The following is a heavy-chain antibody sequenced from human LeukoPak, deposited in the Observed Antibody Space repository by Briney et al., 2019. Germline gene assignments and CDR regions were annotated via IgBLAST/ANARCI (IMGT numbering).Heavy chain of an antibody. Sequence: ASVKVSCKASGYTFTGYYMHWVRQAPGQGLEWMGRINPNNGGTNYAQKFQGRVTMTRDTSITTAYMELSSLRSDDTAVYYCARDGDFWSGYYCDHWGQGTQVTVSS. CDR1: GYTFTGYY. CDR3: ARDGDFWSGYYCDH. CDR2: INPNNGGT. V-gene: IGHV1-2*06. J-gene: IGHJ5*02. D-gene: IGHD3-3*01.